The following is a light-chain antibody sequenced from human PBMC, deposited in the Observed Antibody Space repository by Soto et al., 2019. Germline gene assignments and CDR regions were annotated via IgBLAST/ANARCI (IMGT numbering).Light chain of an antibody. CDR2: QVS. V-gene: IGKV2-30*01. J-gene: IGKJ1*01. Sequence: DVVMTQSPLSLSVTLGQPASISCRSSQGLVYSDGNTFLNWFHQRPGQSPRRLIYQVSNRDSGVXDIXSGSWSGTDYTLKISRVEAEDVGIYYCVQGTHWPWTFGQGTKVEIK. CDR3: VQGTHWPWT. CDR1: QGLVYSDGNTF.